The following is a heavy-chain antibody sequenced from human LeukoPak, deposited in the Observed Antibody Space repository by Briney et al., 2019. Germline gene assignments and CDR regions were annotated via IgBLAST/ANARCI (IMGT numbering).Heavy chain of an antibody. Sequence: ASVKVSCKASGYNFTSYGISWVRHAPGQGLGWMGWINPNSGGTNYAQKFQGRVTMTRDTSISTAYMELSRLRSDDTAVYYCARDVGGANTYDYWGQGTLVTVSS. CDR3: ARDVGGANTYDY. CDR1: GYNFTSYG. J-gene: IGHJ4*02. D-gene: IGHD1-26*01. V-gene: IGHV1-2*02. CDR2: INPNSGGT.